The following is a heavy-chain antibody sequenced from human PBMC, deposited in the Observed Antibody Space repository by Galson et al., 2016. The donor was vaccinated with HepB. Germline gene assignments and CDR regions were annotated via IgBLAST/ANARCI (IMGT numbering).Heavy chain of an antibody. J-gene: IGHJ4*02. CDR3: ARVAGRAARSLEFFDY. D-gene: IGHD6-6*01. CDR2: ISSSSMTI. CDR1: GFTFSRFS. Sequence: SLRLSCAASGFTFSRFSMSWVRQAPGKGLEWVSYISSSSMTIYYADSLKGRFTISRDNAKNSLYLQMNSLRAEDTAVYYCARVAGRAARSLEFFDYWGVGTLVTVSS. V-gene: IGHV3-48*04.